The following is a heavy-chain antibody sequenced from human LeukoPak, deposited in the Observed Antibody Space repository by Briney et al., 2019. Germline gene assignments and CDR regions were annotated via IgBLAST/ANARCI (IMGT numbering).Heavy chain of an antibody. J-gene: IGHJ4*02. Sequence: ASVKVSCKASGYTFTSYGISWVRQAPGQGLEWMGWISAYNGNTNYAQKLQGRVTMTTDTSTSTAYMELRSLRSDDTAVYYCARGFSLGFGESPADYWGQGTLVTVSS. V-gene: IGHV1-18*01. CDR1: GYTFTSYG. D-gene: IGHD3-10*01. CDR2: ISAYNGNT. CDR3: ARGFSLGFGESPADY.